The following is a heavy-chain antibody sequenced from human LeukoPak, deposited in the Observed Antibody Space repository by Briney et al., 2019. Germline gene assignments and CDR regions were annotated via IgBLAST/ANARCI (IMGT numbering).Heavy chain of an antibody. CDR1: DGTSDAYY. CDR3: ATSPQYTGYDWGWFSDYYLDA. D-gene: IGHD1-1*01. CDR2: INLSVSP. J-gene: IGHJ6*03. Sequence: SSETLSLTCAVYDGTSDAYYGSWIRQSPGKGLEWIGEINLSVSPNYTPSLKGRVTLSIDPSKNQFSLKLTSVTAADTGVYYCATSPQYTGYDWGWFSDYYLDAWGPGTTVTVS. V-gene: IGHV4-34*08.